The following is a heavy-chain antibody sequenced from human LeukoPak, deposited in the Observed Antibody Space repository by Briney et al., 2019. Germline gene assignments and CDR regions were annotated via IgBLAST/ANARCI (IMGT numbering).Heavy chain of an antibody. V-gene: IGHV1-18*01. D-gene: IGHD6-19*01. CDR1: GDTFTSYG. J-gene: IGHJ4*02. Sequence: SAKVSCKASGDTFTSYGISWVRQAPGQGLEWMGWISAYNGNTNYAQKLQGRVTMTTDTSTSTAYMELRSLRSDDTAVYYCAREIEQWLVRYLDYCGQGTLVTVSS. CDR2: ISAYNGNT. CDR3: AREIEQWLVRYLDY.